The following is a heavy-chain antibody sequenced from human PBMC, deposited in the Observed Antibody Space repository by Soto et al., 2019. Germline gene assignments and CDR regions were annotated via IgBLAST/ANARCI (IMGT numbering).Heavy chain of an antibody. J-gene: IGHJ4*02. CDR2: IYPDDSDT. D-gene: IGHD5-12*01. V-gene: IGHV5-51*01. Sequence: PGESLKISCKGSGYSFTNYWTVWVRQMPGKGLEWMGIIYPDDSDTRYSPSFQGQVTISADKTISTAYLQWGSLKASDTAMYYCARIPRGRDGYNYFDSWGQGTLVTVSS. CDR1: GYSFTNYW. CDR3: ARIPRGRDGYNYFDS.